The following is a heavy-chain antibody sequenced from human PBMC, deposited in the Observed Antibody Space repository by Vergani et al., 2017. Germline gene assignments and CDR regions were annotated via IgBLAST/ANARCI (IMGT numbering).Heavy chain of an antibody. CDR1: GYTFTGYY. J-gene: IGHJ6*02. D-gene: IGHD3-3*01. CDR2: INPNSGGT. CDR3: ARERGGLEWFHYGMDV. V-gene: IGHV1-2*02. Sequence: QVQLVQSGAEVKKPGASVKVSCKASGYTFTGYYMHWVRQAPGQGLEWMGWINPNSGGTNYAQKFQGRVTMTRDTSISTAYMELSRLRSDDTAVYYCARERGGLEWFHYGMDVWGQGTTVTVSS.